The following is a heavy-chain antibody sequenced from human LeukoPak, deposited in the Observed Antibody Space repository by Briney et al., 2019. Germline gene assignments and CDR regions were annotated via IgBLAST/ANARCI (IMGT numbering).Heavy chain of an antibody. D-gene: IGHD4-17*01. CDR2: IYYSGST. J-gene: IGHJ4*02. CDR3: ARAEDYGDYVGY. CDR1: GGSISSYY. Sequence: SETLSLTCTVSGGSISSYYWSWIRQPPGKGLDWIGYIYYSGSTNYNPSLKSRVTISVDTSKNQFSLKLSSVTAADTAVYYCARAEDYGDYVGYWGQGTLVTVSS. V-gene: IGHV4-59*01.